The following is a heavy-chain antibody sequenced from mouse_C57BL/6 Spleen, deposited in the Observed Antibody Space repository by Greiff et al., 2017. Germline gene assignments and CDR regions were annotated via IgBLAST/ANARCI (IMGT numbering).Heavy chain of an antibody. Sequence: EVQLVESGGGLVQPGGSLKLSCAASGFTFSDYYMYWVRQTPEKRLEWVAYISNGGGSTYYPDTVKGRFTISRDNAKNTLYLQMSRLKSEDTAMYYCARRGDYGGYAMDYWGQGTSVTVSS. CDR3: ARRGDYGGYAMDY. V-gene: IGHV5-12*01. J-gene: IGHJ4*01. CDR1: GFTFSDYY. D-gene: IGHD2-4*01. CDR2: ISNGGGST.